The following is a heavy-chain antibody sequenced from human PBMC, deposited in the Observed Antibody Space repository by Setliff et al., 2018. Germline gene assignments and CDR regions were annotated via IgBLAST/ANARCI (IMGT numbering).Heavy chain of an antibody. D-gene: IGHD6-19*01. J-gene: IGHJ4*02. CDR2: ICYTGTST. V-gene: IGHV4-30-4*08. CDR1: GDSINSGGVC. CDR3: ARARSNSGWYGFFDY. Sequence: PSETLSLTCTVSGDSINSGGVCWTWIRQPPGRDLEWIGYICYTGTSTYYNPSVESRLSISDDRSMNQFSLRLNSVTAADTAVYYCARARSNSGWYGFFDYWGQGALVTVSS.